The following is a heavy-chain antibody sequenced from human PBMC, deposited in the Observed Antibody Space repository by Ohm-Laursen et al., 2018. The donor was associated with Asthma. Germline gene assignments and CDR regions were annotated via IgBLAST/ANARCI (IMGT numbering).Heavy chain of an antibody. CDR1: GFPFETYT. Sequence: SLRLSCAASGFPFETYTMHWVRQTPGEGLEWVGLISLDGRQKYYVDSVKGRFTISRDNPNNTLYLQMDSLRPEDTGIYYCAKDRSRGGYYHFDYWGQGILVTVSS. CDR3: AKDRSRGGYYHFDY. D-gene: IGHD3-22*01. V-gene: IGHV3-30-3*01. J-gene: IGHJ4*02. CDR2: ISLDGRQK.